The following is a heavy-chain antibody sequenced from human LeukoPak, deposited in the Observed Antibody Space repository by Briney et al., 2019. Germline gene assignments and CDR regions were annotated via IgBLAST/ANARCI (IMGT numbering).Heavy chain of an antibody. D-gene: IGHD6-13*01. CDR3: AREGLAAAGTSYYFDY. CDR1: GGSISSYY. J-gene: IGHJ4*02. CDR2: IYYSGST. Sequence: SETLSLTCTVSGGSISSYYWSWIRQPPGKGREWIGYIYYSGSTNYNPSLKSRVTISVDTSKNQFSLKLSSVAAADTAVYYCAREGLAAAGTSYYFDYWGQGTLVTVSS. V-gene: IGHV4-59*01.